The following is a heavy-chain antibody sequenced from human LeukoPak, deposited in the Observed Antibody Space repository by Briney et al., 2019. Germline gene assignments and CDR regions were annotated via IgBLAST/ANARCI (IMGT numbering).Heavy chain of an antibody. CDR1: GYTFTGYY. Sequence: ASVKVSCKASGYTFTGYYMHWVRQAPGQGLEWMGWINPNSGGTNYAQKFQGRVTMTRDTSISTAYMALSRLRSDDTAVYYCAREGASGEFLNSMDVWGQGTTVTVSS. CDR3: AREGASGEFLNSMDV. V-gene: IGHV1-2*02. CDR2: INPNSGGT. J-gene: IGHJ6*02. D-gene: IGHD3-10*01.